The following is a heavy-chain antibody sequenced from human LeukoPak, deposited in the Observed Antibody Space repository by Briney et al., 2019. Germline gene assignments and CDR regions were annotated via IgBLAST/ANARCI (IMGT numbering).Heavy chain of an antibody. CDR2: IYYSGST. CDR3: AFWSGYPRGAFDI. CDR1: GGSINSYY. Sequence: PSETLSLTCTVSGGSINSYYWSWIRQPPGKGLEWIGYIYYSGSTNYNPSLKSRVTISVDTSKNQFSLRLSSVTAADTAVYYCAFWSGYPRGAFDIWGQGTMVTVSS. D-gene: IGHD3-3*01. V-gene: IGHV4-59*01. J-gene: IGHJ3*02.